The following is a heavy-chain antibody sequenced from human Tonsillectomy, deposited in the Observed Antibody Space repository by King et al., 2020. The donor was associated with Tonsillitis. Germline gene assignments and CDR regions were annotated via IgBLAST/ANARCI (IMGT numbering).Heavy chain of an antibody. V-gene: IGHV3-23*04. D-gene: IGHD3-22*01. CDR3: AKAKGGYYYDCSGSSPFYYYGMDV. Sequence: EVQLVESGGGLVQPGGSLRLSCAASGFTFSSYAMSWVRQAPGKGLEWVSAISGSGGSTYYADSVKGRFTISRDNSKNTLYLQMNSLRADDTAVYYCAKAKGGYYYDCSGSSPFYYYGMDVWGQGTTVTVSS. J-gene: IGHJ6*02. CDR1: GFTFSSYA. CDR2: ISGSGGST.